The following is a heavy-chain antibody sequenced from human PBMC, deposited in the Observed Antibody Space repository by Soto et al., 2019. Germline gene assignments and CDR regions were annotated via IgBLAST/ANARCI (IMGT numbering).Heavy chain of an antibody. J-gene: IGHJ3*02. CDR2: IYHSGST. CDR1: GGSISSGGYS. Sequence: QLQLQESGSGLVKPSQTLSLTCAVSGGSISSGGYSWSWIRQPPGKGLEWIGYIYHSGSTYYNPYLKSRVTISVDRSKNQFSLKLSSVTAADTAVYYCARGGCGGDCYVVSGAFDIWGQGTMVTVSS. CDR3: ARGGCGGDCYVVSGAFDI. V-gene: IGHV4-30-2*01. D-gene: IGHD2-21*02.